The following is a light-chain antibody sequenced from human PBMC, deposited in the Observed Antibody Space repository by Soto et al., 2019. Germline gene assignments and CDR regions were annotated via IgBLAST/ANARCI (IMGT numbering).Light chain of an antibody. CDR3: QKYNSAPLT. V-gene: IGKV1-27*01. J-gene: IGKJ4*01. CDR1: QGIAPY. Sequence: DVQMTQSPSSLSAFVGDRVTNTCRASQGIAPYLAWFQQKPGKVPKLLIYATSTLQSGVPSRFSGSGSGTDFTHTITTLQPEDVATYYCQKYNSAPLTFGGGTKVEIE. CDR2: ATS.